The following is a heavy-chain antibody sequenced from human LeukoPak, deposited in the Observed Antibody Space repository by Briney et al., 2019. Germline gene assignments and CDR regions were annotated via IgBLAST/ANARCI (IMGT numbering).Heavy chain of an antibody. CDR1: GGSFSGYY. CDR2: IYYSGST. V-gene: IGHV4-34*01. D-gene: IGHD2-15*01. CDR3: ARDCGGSCFYYYYYMDV. J-gene: IGHJ6*03. Sequence: PSETLSLTCAVYGGSFSGYYWGWIRQPPGKGLEWIGRIYYSGSTYYNPSLKSRVTISVDTSKNQFSLKLSSVTAADTAVYYCARDCGGSCFYYYYYMDVWGKGTTVTISS.